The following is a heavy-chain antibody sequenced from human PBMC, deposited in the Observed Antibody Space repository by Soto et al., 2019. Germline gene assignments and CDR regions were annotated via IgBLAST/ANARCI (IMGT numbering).Heavy chain of an antibody. V-gene: IGHV1-18*01. CDR1: GYTFTSYG. Sequence: QVQLVQSGAEVKKPGASVKVSCKASGYTFTSYGISWVRQAPGQGLEWMGWISAYNGNTNYAQKLQGRVTMTTDTSTRTAYMELRSLRSDDTAVYYCARDVYGDYVRGNNWFDPWGQGTLVTVSS. CDR2: ISAYNGNT. J-gene: IGHJ5*02. CDR3: ARDVYGDYVRGNNWFDP. D-gene: IGHD4-17*01.